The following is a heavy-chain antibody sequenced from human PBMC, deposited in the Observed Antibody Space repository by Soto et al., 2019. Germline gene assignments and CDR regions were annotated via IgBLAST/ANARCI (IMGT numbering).Heavy chain of an antibody. D-gene: IGHD2-8*01. CDR1: GFTFSSYS. CDR3: ARDPVRCTNGVCYTVFDY. J-gene: IGHJ4*02. CDR2: ISSSSSYI. V-gene: IGHV3-21*01. Sequence: GGSLRLSCAASGFTFSSYSMNWVRQAPGKGLEWVSSISSSSSYIYYADSLKGRFTISRDNAKNSLYLQMNSLRAEDTAVYYCARDPVRCTNGVCYTVFDYWGQGTLVTVSS.